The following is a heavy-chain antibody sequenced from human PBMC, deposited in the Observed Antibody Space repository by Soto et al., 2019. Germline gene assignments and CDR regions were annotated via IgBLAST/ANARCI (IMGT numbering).Heavy chain of an antibody. D-gene: IGHD3-22*01. J-gene: IGHJ3*02. CDR1: GGSISSSNW. CDR2: IYHSGST. Sequence: PSETLSLTCAVSGGSISSSNWWSWVRQPPGKGLERIGEIYHSGSTNYNPSLKSRVTISVDKSKNQFSLKLSSVTAADTAVYYCARDRRDRSGYHDAFDIWGQGTMVTVSS. CDR3: ARDRRDRSGYHDAFDI. V-gene: IGHV4-4*02.